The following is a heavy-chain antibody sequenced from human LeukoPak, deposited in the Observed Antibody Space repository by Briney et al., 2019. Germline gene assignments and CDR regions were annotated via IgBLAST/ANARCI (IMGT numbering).Heavy chain of an antibody. CDR1: GYTFTGYS. CDR2: INPNSGGT. Sequence: ASVKVSCKASGYTFTGYSMHWVRQAPGQGLEWLGQINPNSGGTKYAQNFQGRVTMTRDTSVSTAYMELSRLRSDDTAMYYCARQVGYCSSTSCYTPHFDYWGQGTLVTVSS. J-gene: IGHJ4*02. CDR3: ARQVGYCSSTSCYTPHFDY. D-gene: IGHD2-2*02. V-gene: IGHV1-2*06.